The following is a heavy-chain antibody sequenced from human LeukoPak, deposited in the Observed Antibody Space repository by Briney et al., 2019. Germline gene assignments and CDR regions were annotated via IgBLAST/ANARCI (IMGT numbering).Heavy chain of an antibody. J-gene: IGHJ4*02. D-gene: IGHD4-17*01. CDR2: IRSKTNSYAT. Sequence: GPSLRLACAALGFIFIDSAMHWVRQASGKGREWGGRIRSKTNSYATAYAEAVTGRFIVSRDDSKNTAYLQMNSLKTEDTAVYYCTGHSSYNGDYYFDSWGQGTPVTVSS. V-gene: IGHV3-73*01. CDR3: TGHSSYNGDYYFDS. CDR1: GFIFIDSA.